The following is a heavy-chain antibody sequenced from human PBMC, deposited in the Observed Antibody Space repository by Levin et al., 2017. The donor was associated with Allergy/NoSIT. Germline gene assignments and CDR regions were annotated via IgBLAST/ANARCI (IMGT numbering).Heavy chain of an antibody. Sequence: GESLKISCAASGFTFSSYAMSWVRQAPGKGLEWVSAISGSGGSTYYADSVKGRFTISRDNSKNTLYLQMNSLRAEDTAVYYCAVAPYDFWSGYSFDYWGQGTLVTVSS. CDR1: GFTFSSYA. CDR3: AVAPYDFWSGYSFDY. V-gene: IGHV3-23*01. D-gene: IGHD3-3*01. CDR2: ISGSGGST. J-gene: IGHJ4*02.